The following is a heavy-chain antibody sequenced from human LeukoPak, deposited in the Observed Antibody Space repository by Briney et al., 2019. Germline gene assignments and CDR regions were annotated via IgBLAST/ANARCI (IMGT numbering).Heavy chain of an antibody. Sequence: GRSLRLSCAASGFTFTNSSMTWVRQAPGKGLEWVSSISRSSSYIYYADSVKGRFTISRDNSKNTLYLQMNSLRAEDTAVYYCARDREQWLGRRWFDSWGQGTLVTVSS. CDR3: ARDREQWLGRRWFDS. CDR1: GFTFTNSS. V-gene: IGHV3-21*04. J-gene: IGHJ5*01. D-gene: IGHD6-19*01. CDR2: ISRSSSYI.